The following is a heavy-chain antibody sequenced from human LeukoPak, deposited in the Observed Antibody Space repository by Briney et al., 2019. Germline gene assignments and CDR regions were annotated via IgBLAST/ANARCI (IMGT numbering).Heavy chain of an antibody. CDR2: INHSGST. Sequence: KTSETLSLTCAVYIDSFTNYYWSWIRQPPGKGLEWIGEINHSGSTNYNPSLKSRVTISVDTSKNQFSLKLSSVTAADTAVYYCAGQGGYYDILTGYYFDYWGQGTLVTVSS. CDR1: IDSFTNYY. CDR3: AGQGGYYDILTGYYFDY. J-gene: IGHJ4*02. V-gene: IGHV4-34*01. D-gene: IGHD3-9*01.